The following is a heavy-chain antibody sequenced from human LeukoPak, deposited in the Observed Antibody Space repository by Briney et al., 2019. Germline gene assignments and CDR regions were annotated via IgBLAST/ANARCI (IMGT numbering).Heavy chain of an antibody. D-gene: IGHD4-17*01. V-gene: IGHV1-46*01. CDR1: GYMFTSYG. J-gene: IGHJ4*02. Sequence: ASVKVSCKASGYMFTSYGISWVRQAPGQGLEWMGIINPSGGSTSYAQKFQGRVTMTRDTSTSTVYMELSSLRSEDTAVYYCARETTVTTADYWGQGTLVTVSS. CDR3: ARETTVTTADY. CDR2: INPSGGST.